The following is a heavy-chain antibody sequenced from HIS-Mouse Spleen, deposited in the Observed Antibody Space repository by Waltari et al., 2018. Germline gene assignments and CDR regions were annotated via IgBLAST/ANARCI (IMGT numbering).Heavy chain of an antibody. Sequence: EVQLVESGGGLIQPGGSLSLSCAADGFTVSSDYMSWVRQAPGKGLEWVSVIYSGGSTYYADSVKGRFTISRDNSKNTLYLQMNSLRAEDTAVYYCARDTVIAARSYGMDVWGQGTTVTVSS. D-gene: IGHD6-6*01. J-gene: IGHJ6*02. CDR3: ARDTVIAARSYGMDV. V-gene: IGHV3-53*01. CDR1: GFTVSSDY. CDR2: IYSGGST.